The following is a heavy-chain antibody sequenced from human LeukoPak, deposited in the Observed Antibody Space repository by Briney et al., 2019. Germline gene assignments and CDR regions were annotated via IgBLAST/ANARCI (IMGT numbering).Heavy chain of an antibody. CDR3: ARGEDSSSWYDYYGMDV. J-gene: IGHJ6*02. Sequence: ASVKVSCKASGYTFTGYYKHWVRQAPGQGLEWMGWINPNSGGTNYAQKFQGRVTMTRDTSISTAYMELSRLRSDDTAVYYCARGEDSSSWYDYYGMDVWGQGTTVTVSS. CDR2: INPNSGGT. V-gene: IGHV1-2*02. D-gene: IGHD6-13*01. CDR1: GYTFTGYY.